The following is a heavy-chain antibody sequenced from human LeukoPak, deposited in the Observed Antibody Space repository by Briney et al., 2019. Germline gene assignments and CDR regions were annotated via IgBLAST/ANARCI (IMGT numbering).Heavy chain of an antibody. Sequence: PGGSLRLSCAASGFTFSTYGMHWVRQAPGQGLEWVVVISYDGSNKYYADSVKGRFTISRDNSKNTLYLQMDCLRAEDTAVYSCAKVIHDYGDYRRWPLDVWGKGTTVTVSS. CDR2: ISYDGSNK. D-gene: IGHD4-17*01. J-gene: IGHJ6*04. CDR1: GFTFSTYG. V-gene: IGHV3-30*18. CDR3: AKVIHDYGDYRRWPLDV.